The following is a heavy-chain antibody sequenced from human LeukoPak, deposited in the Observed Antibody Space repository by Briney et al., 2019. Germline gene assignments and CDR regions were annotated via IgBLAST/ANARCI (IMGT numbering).Heavy chain of an antibody. D-gene: IGHD4-11*01. CDR1: GFTVSSNY. V-gene: IGHV3-11*01. CDR2: ISSSGSTI. Sequence: PGGSLRLSCAASGFTVSSNYMSWVRQAPGKGLEWVSYISSSGSTIYYADSVKGRFTISRDNAKNSLYLQMNSLRAEDTAVYYCARVEAVYYYYGMDVWGQGTTVTVSS. CDR3: ARVEAVYYYYGMDV. J-gene: IGHJ6*02.